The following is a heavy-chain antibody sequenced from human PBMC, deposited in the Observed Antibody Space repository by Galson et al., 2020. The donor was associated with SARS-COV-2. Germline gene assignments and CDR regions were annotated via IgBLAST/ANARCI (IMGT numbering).Heavy chain of an antibody. D-gene: IGHD3-22*01. CDR3: ARDRYYYDSSGRKTDVFDI. CDR1: GGSISGGGYY. CDR2: IYYSGSS. Sequence: SQTLSLTCSVSGGSISGGGYYWSWIRQHPRKGLEWIGYIYYSGSSYHNPSLKSRTTMSVDTSKNQISLKLSSVTAADTAVYYCARDRYYYDSSGRKTDVFDIWGQGTMVTVSS. V-gene: IGHV4-31*03. J-gene: IGHJ3*02.